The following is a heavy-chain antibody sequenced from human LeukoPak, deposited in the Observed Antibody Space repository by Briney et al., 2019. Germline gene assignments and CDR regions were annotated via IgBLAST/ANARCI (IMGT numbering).Heavy chain of an antibody. V-gene: IGHV3-7*01. D-gene: IGHD3-10*01. CDR2: INQDGTEK. CDR1: GFTFSNYW. Sequence: GGSLRLSCAASGFTFSNYWMSWVRQAPGKGLEWVANINQDGTEKYYVDSVKGRFTVSRDYAKNSLYLQMNGLRVEDTAVYYCAKVAKYYYGPETYYFFEQWGQGTPVTASS. J-gene: IGHJ4*02. CDR3: AKVAKYYYGPETYYFFEQ.